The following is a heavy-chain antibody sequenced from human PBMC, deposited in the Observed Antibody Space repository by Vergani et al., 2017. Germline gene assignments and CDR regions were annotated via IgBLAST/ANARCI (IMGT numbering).Heavy chain of an antibody. CDR2: IKQDGSEK. J-gene: IGHJ5*02. D-gene: IGHD6-25*01. CDR3: ARRHPANWNDV. CDR1: GFTFSSYW. Sequence: EVKLVESGGGLVQPGGSLRLSCAASGFTFSSYWMSWVRQAPGKGLEWVDNIKQDGSEKYYVDSLKGRFTISRDNAKKSLYLQMNSLRAEDTAVYYCARRHPANWNDVWGQGTLVTVSS. V-gene: IGHV3-7*01.